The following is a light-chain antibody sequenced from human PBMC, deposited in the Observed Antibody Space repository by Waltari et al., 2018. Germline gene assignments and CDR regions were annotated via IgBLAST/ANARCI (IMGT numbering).Light chain of an antibody. CDR1: SSDVGGYNS. V-gene: IGLV2-11*01. Sequence: QSALTQPRSVSGSPGQSVTIPCTGTSSDVGGYNSVSWYQQQPGKAPKLISYDVSERPSGVPARCSGSKSGNTATLTISGLQAEDEADYSCCSLAGMNSWKFGGGTKLTVL. J-gene: IGLJ3*02. CDR3: CSLAGMNSWK. CDR2: DVS.